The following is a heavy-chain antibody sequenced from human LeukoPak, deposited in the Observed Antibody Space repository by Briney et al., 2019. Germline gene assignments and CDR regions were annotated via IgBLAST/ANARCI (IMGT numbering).Heavy chain of an antibody. J-gene: IGHJ4*02. CDR1: GYTFTNYG. CDR3: ARDRYYYDSSGYYWLFDY. Sequence: ASMNVSCKAFGYTFTNYGISWVRPAPGQGLEWMGWISGYNGHANYAQKLQGRVTMTTDPSTSTAFMELRSLRSDDTAVYYCARDRYYYDSSGYYWLFDYWGQGTLVIVSS. CDR2: ISGYNGHA. D-gene: IGHD3-22*01. V-gene: IGHV1-18*01.